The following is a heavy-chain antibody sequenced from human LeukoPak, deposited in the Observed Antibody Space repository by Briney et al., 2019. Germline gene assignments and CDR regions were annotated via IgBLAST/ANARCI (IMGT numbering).Heavy chain of an antibody. D-gene: IGHD3-10*01. CDR3: ACGTLWFGASPRPATGY. CDR1: GYTFTSYY. J-gene: IGHJ4*02. V-gene: IGHV1-46*01. Sequence: ASVKVSCKASGYTFTSYYIHWVRQAPGQGLEWMGVINPGGGSTSYAQKFQGRVTMTRDTSTSTVYMELSSLRSEDTAVYYCACGTLWFGASPRPATGYWGQGTLVTVSS. CDR2: INPGGGST.